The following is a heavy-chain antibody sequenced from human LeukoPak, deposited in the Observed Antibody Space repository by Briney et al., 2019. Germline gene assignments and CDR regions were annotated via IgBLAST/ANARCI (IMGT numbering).Heavy chain of an antibody. CDR2: INTDGSST. Sequence: GGSLRLSCAASGFSFSAYYMPWVRQVPGKGLVWVSRINTDGSSTAYADSVEGRFTISRDNAKNTLYLQMNSLRDEDTAVYYCATLSYCRGDCWGQGTLVTVSS. CDR1: GFSFSAYY. J-gene: IGHJ4*02. D-gene: IGHD2-21*01. CDR3: ATLSYCRGDC. V-gene: IGHV3-74*01.